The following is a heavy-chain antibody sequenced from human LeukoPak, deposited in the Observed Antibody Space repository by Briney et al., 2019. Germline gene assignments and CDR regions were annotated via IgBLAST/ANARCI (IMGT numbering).Heavy chain of an antibody. Sequence: ASVKVSCKASGYTFTGYYMHWVRQAPGQGLEWMGWINPNSGGTNYAQKFQGRVTMTRDTSISTAYMELSRLRSDDTAVYYCARVSAYCSSTSCPRYYYYGMDVWGQGTTVTVSS. CDR1: GYTFTGYY. CDR3: ARVSAYCSSTSCPRYYYYGMDV. D-gene: IGHD2-2*01. J-gene: IGHJ6*02. V-gene: IGHV1-2*02. CDR2: INPNSGGT.